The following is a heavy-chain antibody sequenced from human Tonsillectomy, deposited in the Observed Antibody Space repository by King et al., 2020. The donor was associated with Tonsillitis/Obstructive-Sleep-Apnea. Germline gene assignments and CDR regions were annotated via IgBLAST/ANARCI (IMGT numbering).Heavy chain of an antibody. CDR1: GYSFTSYW. D-gene: IGHD2-2*01. CDR3: ARVVPAASTYYFDY. J-gene: IGHJ4*02. CDR2: VDPCDSYT. V-gene: IGHV5-10-1*01. Sequence: VQLVESGAEVKKPGESLRISCKGSGYSFTSYWISWVRQMPRKSLAWMWGVDPCDSYTNSSPSFHSHVTISAYKSSSTAYLQRSSLKASDTAMYYCARVVPAASTYYFDYWGQGTLVTVSS.